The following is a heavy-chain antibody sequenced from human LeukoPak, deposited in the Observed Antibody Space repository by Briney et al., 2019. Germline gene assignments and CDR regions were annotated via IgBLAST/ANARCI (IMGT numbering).Heavy chain of an antibody. Sequence: GGSLRLSCAASGFTFSSYGMHWVRQAPGKGLEWVAIISYDGSNKYYADSVKGRFTISRDNSKNTLYLQMNSLRAEDTAVYYCAKCYGDDYFDYWGQGTLVTVSS. CDR2: ISYDGSNK. J-gene: IGHJ4*02. CDR1: GFTFSSYG. V-gene: IGHV3-30*18. CDR3: AKCYGDDYFDY. D-gene: IGHD4-17*01.